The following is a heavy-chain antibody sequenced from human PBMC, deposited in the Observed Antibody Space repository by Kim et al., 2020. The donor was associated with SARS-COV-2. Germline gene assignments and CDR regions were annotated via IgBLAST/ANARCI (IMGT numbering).Heavy chain of an antibody. CDR2: TDGGTT. Sequence: TDGGTTDYAAPVKGRFTISRDDSKNTLYLQMNSLKTEDTAVYYCTTPIDYWGQGTLVTVSS. V-gene: IGHV3-15*01. J-gene: IGHJ4*02. CDR3: TTPIDY.